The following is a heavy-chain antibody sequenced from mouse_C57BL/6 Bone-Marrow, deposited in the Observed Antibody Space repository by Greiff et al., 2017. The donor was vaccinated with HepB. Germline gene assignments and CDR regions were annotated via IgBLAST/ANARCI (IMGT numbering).Heavy chain of an antibody. J-gene: IGHJ2*01. CDR2: ISNGGGST. Sequence: VQLKESGGGLVQPGGSLKLSCAASGFTFSDYYMYWVRQTPEKRLEWVAYISNGGGSTYYPDTVKGRFTISRDNAKNTLYLQMSRLKSEDTAMYYCARRMVRGSFDYWGQGTTLTVSS. D-gene: IGHD2-3*01. CDR1: GFTFSDYY. CDR3: ARRMVRGSFDY. V-gene: IGHV5-12*01.